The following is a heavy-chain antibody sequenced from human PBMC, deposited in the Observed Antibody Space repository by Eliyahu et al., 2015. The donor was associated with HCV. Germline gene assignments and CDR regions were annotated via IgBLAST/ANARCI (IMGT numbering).Heavy chain of an antibody. D-gene: IGHD3-10*01. Sequence: EVQLLESGGGLVQPGGSLRLSCAAXGFTFXSYAMSWVRXAPGKGLEWVSAISGSGGSTYYADSVKGRFTISRDNSKNTLYLQMNSLRAEDTAVYYCATDALYYYGSGSYGWGHEGLVDPWGQGTLVTVSS. V-gene: IGHV3-23*01. CDR1: GFTFXSYA. CDR2: ISGSGGST. J-gene: IGHJ5*02. CDR3: ATDALYYYGSGSYGWGHEGLVDP.